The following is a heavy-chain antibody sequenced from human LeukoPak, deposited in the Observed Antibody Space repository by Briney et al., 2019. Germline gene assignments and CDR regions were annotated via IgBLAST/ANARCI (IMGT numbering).Heavy chain of an antibody. CDR1: GYTFTSYD. V-gene: IGHV1-8*01. J-gene: IGHJ4*02. Sequence: ASVKVSCKASGYTFTSYDINWVRQATGQGLEWMGWKNPNSGNTGYAQKFQGRVTMTRNTSISTAYMELSSLRSEDTAVYYCARRLTYYYDSSGFYFDYWGQGTLVTVSS. CDR2: KNPNSGNT. CDR3: ARRLTYYYDSSGFYFDY. D-gene: IGHD3-22*01.